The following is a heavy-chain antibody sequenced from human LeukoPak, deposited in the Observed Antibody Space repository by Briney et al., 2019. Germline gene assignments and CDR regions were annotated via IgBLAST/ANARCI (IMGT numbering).Heavy chain of an antibody. Sequence: GGSLRLSCAASGFTFSSYWMSWVRQAPGKGLEWVANIKKDGSERYYVDSVKGRFTISRDNAKNSLYMEMNSLRAEDTAVYYCARGGGFREEFDYWGQGTLVTVSS. V-gene: IGHV3-7*01. CDR1: GFTFSSYW. CDR3: ARGGGFREEFDY. CDR2: IKKDGSER. J-gene: IGHJ4*02. D-gene: IGHD3-10*01.